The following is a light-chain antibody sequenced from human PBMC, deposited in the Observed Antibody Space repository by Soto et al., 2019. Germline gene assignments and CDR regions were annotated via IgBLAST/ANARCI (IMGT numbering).Light chain of an antibody. J-gene: IGLJ1*01. CDR2: EVS. CDR3: SSYAGSSAF. V-gene: IGLV2-8*01. Sequence: QSVLTQPPSASGSPGHSVTISCTGTSSDVGGYNYVSWYQQHPGKAPKLMIYEVSKRPSGVPDRFSGSKSGNTASLTVSGRQAEDEADYYCSSYAGSSAFFGTGTKLTVL. CDR1: SSDVGGYNY.